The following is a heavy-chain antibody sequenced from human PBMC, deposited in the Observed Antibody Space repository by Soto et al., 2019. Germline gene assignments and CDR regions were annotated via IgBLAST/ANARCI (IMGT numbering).Heavy chain of an antibody. Sequence: EVQLVESGGGLVQPGRSLRLSCAASGFTFDDYAMHWVRQAPGKGLEWVSGISWNSGSIGYADSVKGRFTISRDNAKNSLYLQMNSLRAEDTALYYCAKEGVPANAFGQRYFDYWGQGTLVTVSS. V-gene: IGHV3-9*01. CDR1: GFTFDDYA. J-gene: IGHJ4*02. CDR3: AKEGVPANAFGQRYFDY. CDR2: ISWNSGSI. D-gene: IGHD2-2*01.